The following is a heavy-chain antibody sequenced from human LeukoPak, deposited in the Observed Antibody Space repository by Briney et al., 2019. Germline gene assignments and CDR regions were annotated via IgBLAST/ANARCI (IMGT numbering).Heavy chain of an antibody. CDR3: AKDISTDGYYYGSGGFGY. D-gene: IGHD3-10*01. V-gene: IGHV3-9*01. CDR1: GFTFDDYA. Sequence: GGSLRLSCAASGFTFDDYAMHWVRQAPGKGLEWVSGISWNSGSIGYADSVKGRFTISRDNAKNSLYLQMNSLRAEDTALYYCAKDISTDGYYYGSGGFGYWGQGTLVTVSS. CDR2: ISWNSGSI. J-gene: IGHJ4*02.